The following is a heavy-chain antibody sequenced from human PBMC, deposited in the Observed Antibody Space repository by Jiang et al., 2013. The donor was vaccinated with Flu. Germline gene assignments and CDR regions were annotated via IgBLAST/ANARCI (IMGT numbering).Heavy chain of an antibody. V-gene: IGHV2-5*02. J-gene: IGHJ4*02. Sequence: KPTQTLTLTCTFSGFSLSTSGVGVGRIRQPPGKALEWLALIYWDDDKRYSPSLKSRLTITKDTSKNQVVLTMTNMDPVDTATYYCAHMELRYSSGWRPGWFDYWGQGTLVTVSS. CDR2: IYWDDDK. CDR3: AHMELRYSSGWRPGWFDY. D-gene: IGHD6-19*01. CDR1: GFSLSTSGVG.